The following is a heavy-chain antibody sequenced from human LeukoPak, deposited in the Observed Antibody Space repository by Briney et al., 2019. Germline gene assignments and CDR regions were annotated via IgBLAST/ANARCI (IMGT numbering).Heavy chain of an antibody. CDR2: INPNSGGT. CDR1: GYTFTGYY. CDR3: AGAIAVAAHRNWFDP. Sequence: ASVKVSCKASGYTFTGYYMHWVRQAPGQGLEWMGWINPNSGGTNYAQKFQGRVTMTRDTSISTAYMELSRLRSDDTAVYYCAGAIAVAAHRNWFDPWGQGTLVTVSS. V-gene: IGHV1-2*02. D-gene: IGHD6-19*01. J-gene: IGHJ5*02.